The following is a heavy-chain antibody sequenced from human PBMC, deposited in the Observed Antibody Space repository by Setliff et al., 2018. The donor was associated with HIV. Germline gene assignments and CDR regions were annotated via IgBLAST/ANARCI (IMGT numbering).Heavy chain of an antibody. J-gene: IGHJ6*03. CDR2: IYYSGST. Sequence: SETLSLTCGVSGGSVSGFSWNWIRQPPGKTLEWIGYIYYSGSTYYYPSLKSRVTISVDTSKNQFSLKLSSVTAADTAVYYCARTRGGCMTSSCPTSYYYYYMDVWGRGTTVTVSS. D-gene: IGHD2-2*01. CDR1: GGSVSGFS. CDR3: ARTRGGCMTSSCPTSYYYYYMDV. V-gene: IGHV4-59*06.